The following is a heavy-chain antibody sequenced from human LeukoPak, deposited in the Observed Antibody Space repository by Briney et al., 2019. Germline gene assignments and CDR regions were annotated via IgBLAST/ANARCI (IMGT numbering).Heavy chain of an antibody. CDR2: IRYDGSNE. V-gene: IGHV3-30*02. CDR3: AKDRGSGSYYDY. CDR1: GFTFSSYG. D-gene: IGHD1-26*01. J-gene: IGHJ4*02. Sequence: TGGSLRLSCAASGFTFSSYGMHWVRQAPGKGLEWVSFIRYDGSNEYYADSVKGRFTISRDNSKNTLYLQMNSLRAEDTAVYYCAKDRGSGSYYDYWGQGTLVTVSS.